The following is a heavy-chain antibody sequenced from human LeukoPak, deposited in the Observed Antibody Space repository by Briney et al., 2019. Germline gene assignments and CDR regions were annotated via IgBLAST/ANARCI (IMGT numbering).Heavy chain of an antibody. CDR2: INPSADST. J-gene: IGHJ4*02. CDR3: ARGPTVTTLYYFDY. D-gene: IGHD4-17*01. CDR1: GYIFTTYY. V-gene: IGHV1-46*01. Sequence: ASVKVSCKASGYIFTTYYMHWVRQAPGQGLEWMGIINPSADSTSYAQKFQGRVTMTRDTSTSTVYMELSSLRSEDTAVYYCARGPTVTTLYYFDYWGQGTLVTVSS.